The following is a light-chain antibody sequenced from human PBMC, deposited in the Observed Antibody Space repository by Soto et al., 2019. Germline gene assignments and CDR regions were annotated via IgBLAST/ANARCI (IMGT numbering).Light chain of an antibody. CDR1: QSISNY. CDR2: AAS. Sequence: DIQMTQSPSSLSASVGDRVTITCRASQSISNYLNWYQQKPGKAPKLLIYAASSLQSGVPSRFSGSGSVTDLTLTISSLQPEDFATYYCQQSYSTPQTFGQGTKVEIK. CDR3: QQSYSTPQT. J-gene: IGKJ1*01. V-gene: IGKV1-39*01.